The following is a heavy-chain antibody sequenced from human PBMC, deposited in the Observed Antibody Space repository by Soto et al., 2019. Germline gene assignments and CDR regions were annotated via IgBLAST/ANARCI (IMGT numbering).Heavy chain of an antibody. CDR2: IYTSGST. V-gene: IGHV4-4*07. CDR3: ARQGYYYDSSGYQPFDH. D-gene: IGHD3-22*01. CDR1: GGSISSYY. J-gene: IGHJ4*02. Sequence: SETLSLTCTVSGGSISSYYWSWIRQPAGKGLEWIGRIYTSGSTNYSPSLKSRVTMSVDTSKNQFSLKLSSVTAADTAVYYCARQGYYYDSSGYQPFDHWGQGTLVTVSS.